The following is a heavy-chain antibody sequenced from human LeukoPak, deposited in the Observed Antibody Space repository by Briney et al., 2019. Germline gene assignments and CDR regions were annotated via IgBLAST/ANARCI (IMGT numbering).Heavy chain of an antibody. V-gene: IGHV3-23*01. CDR3: AKQLGYCSDGSCYFPY. Sequence: GGSLRLSGAASGFTFSSSAMSWVRQAPGKGLEWVSAISNNGGYTYYADSVQGRFTISRDNSKSTLCLQMYSLRAEDTAVYYCAKQLGYCSDGSCYFPYWGQGTLVTVSS. J-gene: IGHJ4*02. CDR1: GFTFSSSA. CDR2: ISNNGGYT. D-gene: IGHD2-15*01.